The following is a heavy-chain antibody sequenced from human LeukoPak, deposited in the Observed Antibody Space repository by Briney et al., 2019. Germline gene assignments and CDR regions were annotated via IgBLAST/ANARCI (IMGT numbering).Heavy chain of an antibody. V-gene: IGHV3-30*03. J-gene: IGHJ6*03. CDR1: GFTFSSYG. CDR2: ISYDGSNK. Sequence: GSLRLSCAASGFTFSSYGMHWVRQAPGKGLEWVAVISYDGSNKYYADSVKGRFTISRDNSKNTLYLQMNSLRAEDTAVYYCARTMVHFGVVIRYMDVWGKGTTVTVSS. D-gene: IGHD3-3*01. CDR3: ARTMVHFGVVIRYMDV.